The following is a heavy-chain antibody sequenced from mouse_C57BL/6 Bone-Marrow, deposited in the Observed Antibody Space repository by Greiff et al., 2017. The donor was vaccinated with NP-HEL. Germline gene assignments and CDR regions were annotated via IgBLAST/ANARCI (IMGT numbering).Heavy chain of an antibody. D-gene: IGHD2-3*01. CDR2: INPSNGGT. J-gene: IGHJ3*01. CDR3: ARKEDGYYVTFAY. CDR1: GYTFTSYW. V-gene: IGHV1-53*01. Sequence: VKLQQPGTELVKPGASVKLSCKASGYTFTSYWMHWVKQRPGQGLEWIGNINPSNGGTNYNEKFKSKATLTVDKSSSTAYMQLSSLTSEDSAVYYCARKEDGYYVTFAYWGQGTLVTVSA.